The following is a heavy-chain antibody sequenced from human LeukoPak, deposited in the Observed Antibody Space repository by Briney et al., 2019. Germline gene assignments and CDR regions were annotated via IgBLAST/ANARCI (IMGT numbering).Heavy chain of an antibody. Sequence: SETLSLTCTVSGGSISSYYWSWIRQPAGKGLEWIGRIYTSGSTNYNPSLKSRVTISVDKSKNQFSLKLSSVTAADTAVYYCARDRDYDFWSGYYTADYYYYFYYRDVWGKGTTVTVSS. V-gene: IGHV4-4*07. J-gene: IGHJ6*03. CDR1: GGSISSYY. D-gene: IGHD3-3*01. CDR2: IYTSGST. CDR3: ARDRDYDFWSGYYTADYYYYFYYRDV.